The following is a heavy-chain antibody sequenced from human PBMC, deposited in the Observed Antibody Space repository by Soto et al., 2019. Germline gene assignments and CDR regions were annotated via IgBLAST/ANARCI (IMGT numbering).Heavy chain of an antibody. J-gene: IGHJ6*02. V-gene: IGHV4-4*07. CDR1: XXXXXXXX. CDR2: IDTSGNT. D-gene: IGHD6-13*01. Sequence: PSETLSLTCTVSXXXXXXXXXXWIRQPAGKGLEWIGRIDTSGNTNYNPSLKSRVTMSVDTSKKQFSLKLTSVTAADTAVYYCARYSNNWFQTEGMDVWGQGTTVTVSS. CDR3: ARYSNNWFQTEGMDV.